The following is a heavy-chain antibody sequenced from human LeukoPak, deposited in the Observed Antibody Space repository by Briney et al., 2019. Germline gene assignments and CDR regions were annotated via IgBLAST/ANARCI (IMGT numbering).Heavy chain of an antibody. CDR1: GFTFDDYA. V-gene: IGHV3-23*01. CDR3: ANEYSKGDI. J-gene: IGHJ3*02. Sequence: GGSLRLSCAASGFTFDDYAMHWVRQAPGKGLEWVSAISGSGGNTYYADSVKGRFTISRDNSKNTLYLQMNRLRAEDAAVYYCANEYSKGDIWGQGTMVTVSS. D-gene: IGHD1-26*01. CDR2: ISGSGGNT.